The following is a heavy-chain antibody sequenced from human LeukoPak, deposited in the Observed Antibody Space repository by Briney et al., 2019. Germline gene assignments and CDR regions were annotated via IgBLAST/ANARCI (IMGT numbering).Heavy chain of an antibody. CDR2: IYYSGST. J-gene: IGHJ6*03. CDR3: ARVWFGSYYYYYMDV. Sequence: QESGPTLVKPSETLSLTCTVSGGSISSSSYYWGWIRQPPGKGLEWIGSIYYSGSTYYNPSLKSRVTISVDTSKNQFSLKLSSVTAADTAVYYCARVWFGSYYYYYMDVWGKGTTVTVSS. V-gene: IGHV4-39*01. CDR1: GGSISSSSYY. D-gene: IGHD3-10*01.